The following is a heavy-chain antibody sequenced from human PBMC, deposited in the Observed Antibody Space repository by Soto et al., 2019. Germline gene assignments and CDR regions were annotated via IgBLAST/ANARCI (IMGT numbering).Heavy chain of an antibody. CDR2: IYYSGST. D-gene: IGHD6-19*01. Sequence: PSETLSLTCTVSGGSIGSSSYYWGWIRQPPGKGLEWIGSIYYSGSTYYNPSLKSRVTISVDTSKNQFSLKLSSVTAADTAVYYCARFYSSGSFDYWGQGTLVTVSS. CDR3: ARFYSSGSFDY. CDR1: GGSIGSSSYY. V-gene: IGHV4-39*01. J-gene: IGHJ4*02.